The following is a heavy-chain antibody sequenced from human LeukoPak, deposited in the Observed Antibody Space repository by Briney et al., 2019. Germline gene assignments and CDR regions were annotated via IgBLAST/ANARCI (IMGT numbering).Heavy chain of an antibody. CDR1: GYTFTSYD. Sequence: ALVEVSCKASGYTFTSYDINWVRQATGQGLEWMGWMNPNSGNTGYAQKFQGRVTMTRNTSISTAYLELSSLRSEDTAVYYCARGLSSGWFHSPDWFDPWGQGTLVTVSS. D-gene: IGHD6-19*01. J-gene: IGHJ5*02. V-gene: IGHV1-8*01. CDR3: ARGLSSGWFHSPDWFDP. CDR2: MNPNSGNT.